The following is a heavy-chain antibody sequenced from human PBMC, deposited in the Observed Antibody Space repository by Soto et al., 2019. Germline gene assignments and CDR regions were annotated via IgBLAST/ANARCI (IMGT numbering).Heavy chain of an antibody. J-gene: IGHJ5*02. Sequence: QVQLVQSGAEVKNPGASVKVSCKSSGYTFSSYGSTYGISWVRQAPGQGLQWMGWISSYNGNTNHAQKFQGRVTITTDPSTRTAYMELRSLRSDDTAVYYCARYCSGGICYHNWFDPWGQGTLVTLSS. CDR2: ISSYNGNT. D-gene: IGHD2-15*01. CDR1: GYTFSSYGSTYG. CDR3: ARYCSGGICYHNWFDP. V-gene: IGHV1-18*01.